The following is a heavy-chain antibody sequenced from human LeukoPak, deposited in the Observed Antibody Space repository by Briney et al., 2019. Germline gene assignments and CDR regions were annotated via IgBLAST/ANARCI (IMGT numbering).Heavy chain of an antibody. V-gene: IGHV4-4*07. CDR3: ARDVRGWSGFDY. CDR1: GGSISSYY. J-gene: IGHJ4*02. D-gene: IGHD3-3*01. Sequence: SETLSLTCSVSGGSISSYYWSWIRQPAGKGLEWIGRIYTTGSTDYNPPLRSRVTMSVDTSKNQFSLNLSSVTAADTAVYYCARDVRGWSGFDYWGQGTLVTVSS. CDR2: IYTTGST.